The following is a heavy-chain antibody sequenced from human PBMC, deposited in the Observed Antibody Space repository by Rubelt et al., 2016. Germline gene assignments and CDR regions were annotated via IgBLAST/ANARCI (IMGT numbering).Heavy chain of an antibody. CDR3: ARDSNFKIDY. Sequence: EVQLVESGGGLVQPGGSLRLSCTASGFTFSEFWMHWVRQAPGKGLVWVSRLNHDAAEANYADSVKGRFTISKDIARSTLYLQMNSRRVENTGIYYCARDSNFKIDYWGQGVQVTVSP. V-gene: IGHV3-74*01. J-gene: IGHJ4*02. CDR1: GFTFSEFW. CDR2: LNHDAAEA.